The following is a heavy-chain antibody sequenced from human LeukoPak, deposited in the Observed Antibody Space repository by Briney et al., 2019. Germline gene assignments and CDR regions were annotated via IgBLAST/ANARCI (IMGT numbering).Heavy chain of an antibody. J-gene: IGHJ6*03. D-gene: IGHD3-10*01. V-gene: IGHV3-20*04. CDR3: AKDRLWFGETYYYMDV. Sequence: GGSLRLSCAASGFIFDDYGMSWVRQAPGKGLEWVSGINWNGGSTGYADSVKGRFTISRDNAKSSLYLQMNSLRAEDTAVYYCAKDRLWFGETYYYMDVWGKGTTVTISS. CDR2: INWNGGST. CDR1: GFIFDDYG.